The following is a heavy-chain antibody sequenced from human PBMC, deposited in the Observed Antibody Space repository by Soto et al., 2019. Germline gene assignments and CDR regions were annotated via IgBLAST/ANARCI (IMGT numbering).Heavy chain of an antibody. V-gene: IGHV3-15*07. CDR3: TTGSVEGV. CDR2: IKRNSDGGRT. Sequence: DVQLVESGGGLVKPGGSLRLSCAASGFTFYNSWMNWVRQAPGKGLEWVGRIKRNSDGGRTDYAAPVEGRFTISRDDSENTLYLQMNSLKTEDTAVYYCTTGSVEGVWGQGTTVSVSS. D-gene: IGHD2-15*01. CDR1: GFTFYNSW. J-gene: IGHJ6*02.